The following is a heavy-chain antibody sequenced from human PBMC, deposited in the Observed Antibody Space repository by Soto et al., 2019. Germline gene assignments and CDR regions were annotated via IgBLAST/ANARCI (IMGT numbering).Heavy chain of an antibody. V-gene: IGHV4-59*01. CDR1: GGSISSYY. Sequence: TLSLTCTVSGGSISSYYWSWIRQPPGKGLEWIGYIYYSGSTNYNPSLKSRVTISVDTSKNQFSLKLSSVTAEDTALYYCAKDKAPVASPQTWFDPWGQGTLVTVSS. D-gene: IGHD6-19*01. J-gene: IGHJ5*02. CDR3: AKDKAPVASPQTWFDP. CDR2: IYYSGST.